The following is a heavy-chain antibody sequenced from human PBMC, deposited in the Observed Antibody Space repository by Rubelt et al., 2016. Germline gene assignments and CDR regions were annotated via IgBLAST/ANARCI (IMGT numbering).Heavy chain of an antibody. Sequence: SSNYMSWVRQAPGKGLEWVSVICSGGSIYYADSVKGRFTISRDNAKNSLYLQMNSLRAEDTAVYYCARDDFTIFGVAIVNYYYGMDVWGQGTTVTVSS. D-gene: IGHD3-3*01. V-gene: IGHV3-53*01. CDR1: SSNY. CDR3: ARDDFTIFGVAIVNYYYGMDV. J-gene: IGHJ6*02. CDR2: ICSGGSI.